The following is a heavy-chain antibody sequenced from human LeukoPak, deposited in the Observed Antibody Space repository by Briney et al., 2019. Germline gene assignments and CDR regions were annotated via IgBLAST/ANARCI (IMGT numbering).Heavy chain of an antibody. Sequence: SSETLSLTCTVSGGSISSYYWSWIRQPPGKGLEWIGEINHSGSTNYNPFLKSRVTISVDTSKNQFSLKLSSVTAADTAVYYCARLPYYYDSSWGQGTLVTVSS. J-gene: IGHJ4*02. CDR2: INHSGST. CDR3: ARLPYYYDSS. D-gene: IGHD3-22*01. CDR1: GGSISSYY. V-gene: IGHV4-34*01.